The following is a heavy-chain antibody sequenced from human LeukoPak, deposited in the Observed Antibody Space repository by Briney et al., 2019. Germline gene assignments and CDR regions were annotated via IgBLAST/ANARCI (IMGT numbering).Heavy chain of an antibody. D-gene: IGHD6-19*01. Sequence: GGSPRLSCAGSGFTFRSYWMSWVRQAPGKGLEWVANIKQGGSEKYYVDSVKGRFTISRDNAKNSLYLQTNSLRAEDTAVYYCARTAVSGTFHLDYWGQGTLVTVSS. CDR3: ARTAVSGTFHLDY. V-gene: IGHV3-7*01. CDR2: IKQGGSEK. CDR1: GFTFRSYW. J-gene: IGHJ4*02.